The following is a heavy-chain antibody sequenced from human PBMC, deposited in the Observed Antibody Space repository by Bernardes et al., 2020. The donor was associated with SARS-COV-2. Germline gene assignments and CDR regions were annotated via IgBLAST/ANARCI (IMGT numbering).Heavy chain of an antibody. CDR2: IYSSGTT. V-gene: IGHV4-39*01. Sequence: SETLSLTCSVSGDSINSASYRWVWLRQAPGKGLEWIGSIYSSGTTYKNPSLQRRVTTSVDTSKNQFSLRLTSVTAADTAVYYCVGSSCGRDCYIGGLRSWDYGMDVWGQGATVTVSS. CDR1: GDSINSASYR. CDR3: VGSSCGRDCYIGGLRSWDYGMDV. J-gene: IGHJ6*02. D-gene: IGHD2-21*02.